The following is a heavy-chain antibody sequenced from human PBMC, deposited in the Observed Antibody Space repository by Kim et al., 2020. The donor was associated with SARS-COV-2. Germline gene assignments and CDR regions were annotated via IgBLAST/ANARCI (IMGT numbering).Heavy chain of an antibody. V-gene: IGHV5-51*01. CDR2: IYPGDSDT. CDR3: ARRYGWELREYYFDY. J-gene: IGHJ4*02. CDR1: GYSFTSYW. D-gene: IGHD1-26*01. Sequence: GESLKISCKGSGYSFTSYWIGWVRQMPGKGLEWMGIIYPGDSDTRYSPSFQGQVTISADKSISTAYLQWSSLKASDTAMYYCARRYGWELREYYFDYWGQGTLVTVSS.